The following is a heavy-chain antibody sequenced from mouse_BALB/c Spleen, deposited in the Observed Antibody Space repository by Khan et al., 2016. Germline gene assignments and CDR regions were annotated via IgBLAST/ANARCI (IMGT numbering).Heavy chain of an antibody. J-gene: IGHJ1*01. Sequence: EVQLQESGPELVKPGASVKMSCKASGYTFTSYVMHWVKQKPGQGLEWIGYVNPYNDGSKYNEKFKGKATLTSDKSSSTAYMEFSSLTSEDSAVYYCARGPLGFQYWYFDVWGAGTTVTVSS. D-gene: IGHD4-1*01. V-gene: IGHV1S136*01. CDR3: ARGPLGFQYWYFDV. CDR2: VNPYNDGS. CDR1: GYTFTSYV.